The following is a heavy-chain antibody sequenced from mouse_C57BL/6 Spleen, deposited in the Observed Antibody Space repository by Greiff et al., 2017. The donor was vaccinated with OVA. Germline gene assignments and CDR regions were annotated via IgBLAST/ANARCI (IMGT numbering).Heavy chain of an antibody. J-gene: IGHJ4*01. CDR3: ASSSGTYAMDY. D-gene: IGHD4-1*01. CDR2: IDPEDGET. CDR1: GFQIQDSY. V-gene: IGHV14-2*01. Sequence: VQLQQSGAELVKPGASVKLSFTASGFQIQDSYMHWVKQRTEQGLEWIGRIDPEDGETKYAPKFQGKATITADTSSNTAYLQLSSLTSEDTAVYYCASSSGTYAMDYWGQGTSVTVSS.